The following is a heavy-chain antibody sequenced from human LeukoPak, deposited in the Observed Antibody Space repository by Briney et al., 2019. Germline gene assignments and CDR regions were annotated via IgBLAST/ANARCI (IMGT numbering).Heavy chain of an antibody. D-gene: IGHD6-19*01. J-gene: IGHJ4*02. Sequence: GGSLRLSCAASGFTFSSYAMHWVRQAPGKGLEWVAVISYDGSNKYYADSVKGRFIISRDNSKNTLYLQMNSLRAEDTAVYYCAKDRSIAVAGTFGYWGQGTLVTVSS. CDR3: AKDRSIAVAGTFGY. V-gene: IGHV3-30-3*01. CDR1: GFTFSSYA. CDR2: ISYDGSNK.